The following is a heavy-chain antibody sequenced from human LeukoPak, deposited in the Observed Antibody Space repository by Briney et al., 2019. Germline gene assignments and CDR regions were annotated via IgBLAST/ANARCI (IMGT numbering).Heavy chain of an antibody. Sequence: PSETLSLTCTVSDGSISSGGYYWSWIRQHPGKGLEWIGYMYYTGSLYYNPSLKSRVTISVDTSKNQFSLKLSSVTAADTAVYYCARVGCSGGSCFFIDYWGQGTLVTVSS. CDR1: DGSISSGGYY. CDR3: ARVGCSGGSCFFIDY. D-gene: IGHD2-15*01. V-gene: IGHV4-31*03. J-gene: IGHJ4*02. CDR2: MYYTGSL.